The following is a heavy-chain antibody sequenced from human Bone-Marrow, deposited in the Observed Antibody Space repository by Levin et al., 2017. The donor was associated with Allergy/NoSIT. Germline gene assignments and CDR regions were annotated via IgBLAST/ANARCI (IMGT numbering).Heavy chain of an antibody. Sequence: AASVKVSCKASGGTFSSYAISWVRQAPGQGLEWMGGIIPIFGTANYAQKFQGRVTITADESTSTAYMELSSLRSEDTAVYYCARAKGVRQWSISHDAFDIWGQGTMVTVSS. CDR3: ARAKGVRQWSISHDAFDI. D-gene: IGHD6-19*01. J-gene: IGHJ3*02. CDR1: GGTFSSYA. CDR2: IIPIFGTA. V-gene: IGHV1-69*13.